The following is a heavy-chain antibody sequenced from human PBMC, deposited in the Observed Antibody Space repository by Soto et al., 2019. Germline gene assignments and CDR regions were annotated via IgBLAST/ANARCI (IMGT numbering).Heavy chain of an antibody. CDR3: FKASTVTGVGGYR. D-gene: IGHD6-19*01. CDR1: GFAFSSYW. Sequence: EVQLVESGGGLVQPGGSLRLSCAASGFAFSSYWMQWVRQPPGKGPVWVSRISSDGRNTTYADPVKGRFTISRDNAKNTLHLQMTILTDDATAVYYCFKASTVTGVGGYRWGQGTLVTVSS. CDR2: ISSDGRNT. V-gene: IGHV3-74*03. J-gene: IGHJ5*02.